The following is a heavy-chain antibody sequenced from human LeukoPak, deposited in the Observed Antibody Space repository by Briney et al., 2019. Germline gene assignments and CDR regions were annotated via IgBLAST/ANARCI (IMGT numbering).Heavy chain of an antibody. Sequence: GGSLRLSCAASGFTFSSYGMHWVRQAPGKGLEWMGGFDPEDGETIYAQKFQGRVTMTEDTSTDTAYMELSSLRSEDTAVYYCATWTWELRFDYWGQGTLVTVSS. J-gene: IGHJ4*02. CDR3: ATWTWELRFDY. V-gene: IGHV1-24*01. CDR2: FDPEDGET. D-gene: IGHD1-26*01. CDR1: GFTFSSYG.